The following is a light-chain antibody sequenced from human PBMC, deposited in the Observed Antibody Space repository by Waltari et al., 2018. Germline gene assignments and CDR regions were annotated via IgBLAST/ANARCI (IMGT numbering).Light chain of an antibody. Sequence: DIQLTQYPSFLSASVGDRVTITCRASQDVSIHLAWYQKNPGKAPKLLVYAASTLVSGVPSGFSGGGSGTEFTLTISSLQPEDSATYYCQQLNSYPITFGQGTRLEIK. CDR1: QDVSIH. V-gene: IGKV1-9*01. CDR3: QQLNSYPIT. CDR2: AAS. J-gene: IGKJ5*01.